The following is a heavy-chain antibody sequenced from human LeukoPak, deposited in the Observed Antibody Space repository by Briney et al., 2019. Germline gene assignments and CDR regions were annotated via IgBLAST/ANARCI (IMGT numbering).Heavy chain of an antibody. CDR1: GFTVSSNY. CDR2: ISSDDST. CDR3: ARLAGSGWFDF. J-gene: IGHJ5*01. V-gene: IGHV3-66*04. Sequence: GGSLRLSCAASGFTVSSNYMSWVRQAPGKGLEWVSVISSDDSTYYADSVKGRFTISRDNSKNTLYLQLNSLRAEDTAVYYCARLAGSGWFDFWGQGTLVTVSS. D-gene: IGHD6-19*01.